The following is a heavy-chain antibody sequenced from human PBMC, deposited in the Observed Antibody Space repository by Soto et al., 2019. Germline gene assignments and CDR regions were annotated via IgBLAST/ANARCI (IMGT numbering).Heavy chain of an antibody. CDR2: INAGNGNT. Sequence: ASVKVSCNASGYTFTSYAMHWVRQAPGQRLEWVGWINAGNGNTKYSQKFQGRVTITRDTSASTAYMELSSLRSEDTAVYYCARVVRGVHNYYYYMDVWGKGTTVTVSS. J-gene: IGHJ6*03. V-gene: IGHV1-3*01. CDR1: GYTFTSYA. D-gene: IGHD3-10*01. CDR3: ARVVRGVHNYYYYMDV.